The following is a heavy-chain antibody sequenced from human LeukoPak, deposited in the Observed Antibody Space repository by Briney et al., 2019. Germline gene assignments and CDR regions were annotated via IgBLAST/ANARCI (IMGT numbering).Heavy chain of an antibody. D-gene: IGHD6-13*01. CDR3: VREAFIAAAGWFDP. CDR2: INHSGST. Sequence: SETLSLTCAVYGGSFSGYYWSWIRQPPGKGLEWIGEINHSGSTNYNPSLKSRVTISVDTSKNQFSLKLSSVTAADTAVYYCVREAFIAAAGWFDPWGQGTLVTVSS. J-gene: IGHJ5*02. CDR1: GGSFSGYY. V-gene: IGHV4-34*01.